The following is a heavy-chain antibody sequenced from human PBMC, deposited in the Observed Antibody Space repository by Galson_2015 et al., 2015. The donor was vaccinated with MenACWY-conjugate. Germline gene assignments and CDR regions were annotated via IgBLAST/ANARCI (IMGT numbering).Heavy chain of an antibody. J-gene: IGHJ4*02. V-gene: IGHV3-23*01. CDR3: AKEISEWLAHVAY. CDR2: INSNDGST. Sequence: SLRLSCAASGFTFGNYAMSWVRQARGKGLEWVSSINSNDGSTYYADSVKGRFTISRDNSKNTLYLQMNSLRAEDTAVYYCAKEISEWLAHVAYWGQGTLVTVSS. CDR1: GFTFGNYA. D-gene: IGHD5-12*01.